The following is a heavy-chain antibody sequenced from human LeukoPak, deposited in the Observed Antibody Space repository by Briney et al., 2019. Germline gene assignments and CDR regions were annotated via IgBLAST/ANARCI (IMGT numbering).Heavy chain of an antibody. V-gene: IGHV3-23*01. CDR3: AKENTKTPIRPGEATVTKGYFDY. Sequence: GGSLRLSCAASGITFSSYGMSWVRQAPGKGLEWVSVISGSGGNTYYADSVKGRFTISRDNSKNTLYLQMNSLRAEDTAVYYCAKENTKTPIRPGEATVTKGYFDYWGQGTLVTVSS. CDR1: GITFSSYG. CDR2: ISGSGGNT. J-gene: IGHJ4*02. D-gene: IGHD4-17*01.